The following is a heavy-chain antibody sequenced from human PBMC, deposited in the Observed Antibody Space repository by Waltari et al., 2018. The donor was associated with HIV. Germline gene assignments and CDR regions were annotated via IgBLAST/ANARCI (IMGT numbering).Heavy chain of an antibody. J-gene: IGHJ4*02. D-gene: IGHD6-19*01. Sequence: EVQLLESGGGLVQPGESLRLSCAASGFAFNKYAMNWVRQAPGKGLEWVSAISGSSYIHTYYADSVKGRFTVSRDNSKRTVYLQMNSLRVEDTAVYYCAHQISGQWLTPGHWGQGTLVTVSS. CDR1: GFAFNKYA. CDR3: AHQISGQWLTPGH. CDR2: ISGSSYIHT. V-gene: IGHV3-23*01.